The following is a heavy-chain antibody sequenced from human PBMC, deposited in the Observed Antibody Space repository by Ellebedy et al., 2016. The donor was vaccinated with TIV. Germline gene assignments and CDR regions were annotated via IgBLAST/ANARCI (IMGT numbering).Heavy chain of an antibody. CDR2: LYSGGTI. CDR3: ARGNEIPGPEPLDN. J-gene: IGHJ4*02. D-gene: IGHD1-14*01. Sequence: PGGSLRLSCAASGFIVSSNYMSWVRQAQGKGLEWVATLYSGGTILYADSVRGRFTSSRDNSKNTLYLQMNNLRAEDTALYYCARGNEIPGPEPLDNWGQGTLVTVSS. V-gene: IGHV3-66*01. CDR1: GFIVSSNY.